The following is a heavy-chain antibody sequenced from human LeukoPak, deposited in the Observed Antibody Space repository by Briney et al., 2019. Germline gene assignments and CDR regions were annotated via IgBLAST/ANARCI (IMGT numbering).Heavy chain of an antibody. CDR2: IYHSGRT. CDR1: GYSISSGDY. CDR3: ARVTGYMIEDYFDY. V-gene: IGHV4-38-2*02. J-gene: IGHJ4*02. D-gene: IGHD3-9*01. Sequence: SETLSLTCTVSGYSISSGDYWGWIRQPPGKGLEWIGSIYHSGRTYYNPSLKSRVTISVDTSKNQVSLILTSVTAADTAVYYCARVTGYMIEDYFDYWGQGILVTVSS.